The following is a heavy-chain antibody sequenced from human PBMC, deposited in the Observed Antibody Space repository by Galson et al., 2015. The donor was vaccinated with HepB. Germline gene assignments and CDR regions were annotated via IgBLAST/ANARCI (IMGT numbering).Heavy chain of an antibody. V-gene: IGHV3-23*01. CDR1: GFTFSSYA. CDR2: ISGSGGST. D-gene: IGHD7-27*01. CDR3: ARDSFLPGDRFQNYYYGMDV. J-gene: IGHJ6*02. Sequence: SLRLSCAASGFTFSSYAMSWVRQAPGKGLEWVSAISGSGGSTYYADSVKGRFTISRDNAKNSLYLQMNSLRAEDTAVYYCARDSFLPGDRFQNYYYGMDVWGQGTTVTVSS.